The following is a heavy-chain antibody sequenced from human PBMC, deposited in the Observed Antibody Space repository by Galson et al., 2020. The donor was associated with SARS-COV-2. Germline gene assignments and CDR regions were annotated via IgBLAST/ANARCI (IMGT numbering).Heavy chain of an antibody. CDR2: IYYSGST. V-gene: IGHV4-31*03. CDR1: GGSISSGGYY. D-gene: IGHD3-3*01. Sequence: SETLSLTCTVSGGSISSGGYYWSWIRQHPGKGLEWIGYIYYSGSTYYNPSLKSRVTISVDTSKNQFSLKLSSVTAADTAVYYCARGVYDVWSGKDHNNWFDPWGQGTLVTVSS. CDR3: ARGVYDVWSGKDHNNWFDP. J-gene: IGHJ5*02.